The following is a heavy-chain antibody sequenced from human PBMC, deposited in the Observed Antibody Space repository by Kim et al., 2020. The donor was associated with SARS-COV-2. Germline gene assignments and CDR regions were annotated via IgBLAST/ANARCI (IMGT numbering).Heavy chain of an antibody. Sequence: AATVKGRFTISRDDSKNTLYLQMNSLKSEDTAVYYCTTALRGSRTLPFDDGGQGTLVTVSS. V-gene: IGHV3-15*01. J-gene: IGHJ4*02. D-gene: IGHD5-12*01. CDR3: TTALRGSRTLPFDD.